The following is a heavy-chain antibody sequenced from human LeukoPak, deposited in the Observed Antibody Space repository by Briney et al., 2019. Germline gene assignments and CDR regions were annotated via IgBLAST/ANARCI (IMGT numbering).Heavy chain of an antibody. CDR1: GFTFSSYG. Sequence: PGGSLRLSCAASGFTFSSYGMHWVRQAPGKGLEWVAVIWYDGSNKYYADSVKGRFTISRDNSKNTLYLQMNSLRAEDTAVYYCAREHNYNERYCSSTSCYKVAFDIWGQGTMVTVSS. D-gene: IGHD2-2*02. CDR3: AREHNYNERYCSSTSCYKVAFDI. CDR2: IWYDGSNK. V-gene: IGHV3-33*01. J-gene: IGHJ3*02.